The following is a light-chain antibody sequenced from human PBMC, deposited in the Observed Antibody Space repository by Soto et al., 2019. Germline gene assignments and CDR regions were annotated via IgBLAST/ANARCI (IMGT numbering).Light chain of an antibody. CDR1: QSVSSSY. V-gene: IGKV3-20*01. Sequence: ENVLTQSPGTLSLSPGERATLSCRASQSVSSSYLAWYQQKPGQAPRLLIYGASSRSTGIPDRFSGSGSWTGFTLTISRLEPEECAVYYCQQYGSSPWTFGQGTEVEIK. J-gene: IGKJ1*01. CDR2: GAS. CDR3: QQYGSSPWT.